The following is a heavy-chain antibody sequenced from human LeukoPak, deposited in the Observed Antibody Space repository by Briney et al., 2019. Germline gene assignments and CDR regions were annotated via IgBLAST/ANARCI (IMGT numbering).Heavy chain of an antibody. CDR1: GFTFSSYS. CDR2: ISSSSSYI. Sequence: PGGSLRLSCAASGFTFSSYSMNWVRQAPGKGLEWVSSISSSSSYIYYADSVKGRFTISRDNTKNSLYLQMNSLRAEDTAVYYCARAPYSSSGHFDYWGQGTLVTVSS. CDR3: ARAPYSSSGHFDY. D-gene: IGHD6-13*01. V-gene: IGHV3-21*01. J-gene: IGHJ4*02.